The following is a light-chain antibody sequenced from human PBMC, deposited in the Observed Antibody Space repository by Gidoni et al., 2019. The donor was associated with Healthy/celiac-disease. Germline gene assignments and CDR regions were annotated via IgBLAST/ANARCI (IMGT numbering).Light chain of an antibody. V-gene: IGKV3-20*01. Sequence: EIVLTQSPGTLSLSPGERATLSCRASQSVSSSYLAWYQQKPGQAPRLLIYGASSRATGIPDRFSGSGSWTDFPLTLSRLEPEDFAVYYCQQYGSSPTTFGQGTKVEIK. CDR3: QQYGSSPTT. CDR1: QSVSSSY. J-gene: IGKJ1*01. CDR2: GAS.